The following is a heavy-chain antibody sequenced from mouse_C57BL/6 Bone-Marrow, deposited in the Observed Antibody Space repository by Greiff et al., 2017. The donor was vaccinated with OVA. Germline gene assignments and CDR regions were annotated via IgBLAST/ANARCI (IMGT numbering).Heavy chain of an antibody. CDR1: GYTFTSYW. CDR2: IDPNSGGT. V-gene: IGHV1-72*01. D-gene: IGHD1-1*01. CDR3: AYYYGSREYYFDY. Sequence: QVQLQQPGAELVKPGASVKLSCKASGYTFTSYWMHWVKQRPGRGLEWIGRIDPNSGGTKYNEKFKSKATLTVDKPSSTAYMQLSSLTSEDSAVDYCAYYYGSREYYFDYWGQGTTLTVSS. J-gene: IGHJ2*01.